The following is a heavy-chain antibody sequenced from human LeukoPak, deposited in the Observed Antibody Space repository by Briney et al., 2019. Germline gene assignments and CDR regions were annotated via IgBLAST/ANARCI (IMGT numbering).Heavy chain of an antibody. CDR2: ISGGNHI. CDR3: TREDCDNVRCYGASDA. CDR1: GFTFSAYA. Sequence: GGSLRLSCGASGFTFSAYAMSWVRQAPGKGLDWVSSISGGNHIYYADSVKGRFTISRHNARNSLSLQMNASRAEDTAVYYCTREDCDNVRCYGASDAWGQGTLVTVSS. D-gene: IGHD2-2*01. J-gene: IGHJ5*02. V-gene: IGHV3-69-1*02.